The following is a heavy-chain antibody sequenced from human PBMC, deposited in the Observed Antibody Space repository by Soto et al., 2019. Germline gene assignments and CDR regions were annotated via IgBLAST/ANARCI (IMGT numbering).Heavy chain of an antibody. V-gene: IGHV3-23*01. CDR3: VKGAWLDY. CDR1: GFTFSTFD. CDR2: IRGVAGST. Sequence: EVQLLESGGGLVQPGGSLRLSCAASGFTFSTFDMTWVRQAPGKGLEWVSLIRGVAGSTHYPDSVKGRFTISKDTSNNVLYLEMNSLSADDTAVYFCVKGAWLDYWGQGNMVTVSS. J-gene: IGHJ4*02.